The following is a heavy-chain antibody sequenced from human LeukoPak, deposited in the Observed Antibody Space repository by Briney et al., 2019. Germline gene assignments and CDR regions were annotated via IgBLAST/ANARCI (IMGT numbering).Heavy chain of an antibody. CDR2: ISSNGGST. V-gene: IGHV3-64*01. J-gene: IGHJ4*02. CDR3: ARGSSSFILSQYYFDY. D-gene: IGHD6-13*01. CDR1: GSTFSSYA. Sequence: GGSLRLSCAASGSTFSSYAMHWVRQAPGKGLEYVSAISSNGGSTYYANSVKGRFTISRDNSKNTLYLQMGSLRAEDMAVYYCARGSSSFILSQYYFDYWGQGTLVTVSS.